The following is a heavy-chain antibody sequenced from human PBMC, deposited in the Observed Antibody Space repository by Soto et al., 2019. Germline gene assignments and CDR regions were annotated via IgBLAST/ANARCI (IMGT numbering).Heavy chain of an antibody. V-gene: IGHV4-39*07. Sequence: SETLSLTCTVSGASIGSSNYYWGWIRQPPGKGLEWIGIIHYGGTTYYNPSLKSRVTISVDKSKNQFSLKLSSVIAADTAVYYCARHLSSCWPYYYDGMVVWGQGTTVTVSS. CDR2: IHYGGTT. CDR3: ARHLSSCWPYYYDGMVV. CDR1: GASIGSSNYY. D-gene: IGHD6-13*01. J-gene: IGHJ6*02.